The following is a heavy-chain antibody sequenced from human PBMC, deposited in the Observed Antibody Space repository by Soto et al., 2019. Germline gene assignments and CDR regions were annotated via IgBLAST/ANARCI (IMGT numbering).Heavy chain of an antibody. CDR3: ARLSVVVPAAIRRDVVYYYYGMDV. CDR2: IDPSDSYT. CDR1: GYSFTSYW. Sequence: PGESLKISCKGSGYSFTSYWISWVRQMPGKGLEWMGRIDPSDSYTNYSPSFQGHVTISADKSISTAYLQWSSLKASDTAMYYCARLSVVVPAAIRRDVVYYYYGMDVWGQGTTVTVSS. D-gene: IGHD2-2*02. J-gene: IGHJ6*02. V-gene: IGHV5-10-1*01.